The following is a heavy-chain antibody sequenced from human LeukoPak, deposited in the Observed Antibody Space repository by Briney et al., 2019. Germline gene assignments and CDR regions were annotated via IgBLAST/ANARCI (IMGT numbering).Heavy chain of an antibody. CDR1: GFTFSNYG. CDR3: ARGRSITLLRGVAMSDGFDI. Sequence: NPGGSLRLSCAASGFTFSNYGMNWVRQAPGKGLEWVSFTDTSGRYIYYGDSGKGRFTSSRDNAKNLLFLQMNGLRAEDPALYYCARGRSITLLRGVAMSDGFDIWGQGAMVAVSS. D-gene: IGHD3-10*01. CDR2: TDTSGRYI. J-gene: IGHJ3*02. V-gene: IGHV3-21*06.